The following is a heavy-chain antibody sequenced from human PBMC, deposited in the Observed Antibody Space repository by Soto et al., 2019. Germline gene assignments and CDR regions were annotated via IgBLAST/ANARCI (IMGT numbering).Heavy chain of an antibody. D-gene: IGHD4-17*01. CDR2: IYYSGST. CDR1: GGSISSGDYY. V-gene: IGHV4-30-4*01. J-gene: IGHJ6*02. CDR3: ARSHGDFYYYYGMDV. Sequence: SETLSLTCTVSGGSISSGDYYWSWIRQPPGKGLEWIGYIYYSGSTYYNPSLKSRVTILVDTSKNQFSLKLSSVTAADTAVYYCARSHGDFYYYYGMDVWGQGTTVTVSS.